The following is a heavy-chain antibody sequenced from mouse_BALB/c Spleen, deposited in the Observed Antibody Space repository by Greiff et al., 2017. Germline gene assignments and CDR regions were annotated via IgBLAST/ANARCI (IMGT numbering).Heavy chain of an antibody. D-gene: IGHD1-1*01. CDR2: IWAGGST. CDR1: GFSLTSYG. Sequence: VHLVESGPGLVAPSQSLSITCTVSGFSLTSYGVHWVRQPPGKGLEWLGVIWAGGSTNYNSALMSRLSISKDNSKSQVFLKMNSLQTDDTAMYYCARDPTVQYDYAMDYWGQGTSVTVSS. CDR3: ARDPTVQYDYAMDY. V-gene: IGHV2-9*02. J-gene: IGHJ4*01.